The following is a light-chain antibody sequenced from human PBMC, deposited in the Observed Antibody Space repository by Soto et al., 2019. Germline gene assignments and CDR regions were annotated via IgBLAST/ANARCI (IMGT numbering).Light chain of an antibody. CDR2: DNN. Sequence: QSVLTQPPSVSAAPGQTVNISCSGSSSNIGNNYVSWYQQLPGTAPKLLIYDNNKRPSGIPDRFSGSKSGTSATLGITGLQTGDEADYYCGTWDSSLSAVVFGGGTKLTVL. V-gene: IGLV1-51*01. CDR1: SSNIGNNY. CDR3: GTWDSSLSAVV. J-gene: IGLJ2*01.